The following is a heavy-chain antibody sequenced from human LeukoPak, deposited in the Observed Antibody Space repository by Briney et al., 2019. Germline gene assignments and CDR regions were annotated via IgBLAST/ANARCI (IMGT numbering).Heavy chain of an antibody. CDR3: ARNPAAGDAFDI. Sequence: SETLSLTCTVSGGSISSSSYYWGWIRQPPGKGLEWIGSIYYSGSTYYNPSLKSRVTISVDTSKNQFSLKLSSVTAADTAVYYCARNPAAGDAFDIWGQGTMVTVSS. CDR2: IYYSGST. J-gene: IGHJ3*02. D-gene: IGHD1-14*01. V-gene: IGHV4-39*07. CDR1: GGSISSSSYY.